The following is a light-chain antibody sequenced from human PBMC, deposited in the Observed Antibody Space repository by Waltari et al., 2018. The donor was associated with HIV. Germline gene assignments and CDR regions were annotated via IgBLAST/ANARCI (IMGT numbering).Light chain of an antibody. CDR2: QIS. CDR3: MQATQFPYT. Sequence: IVMTQTPPSSPVTLGQQASISCRSSQSLLHSDGNTYLNWLQPRPGQPPRLLIYQISKRCSGGPDRVSGSGAGTDFTLKISRVEAEDVGVYYCMQATQFPYTFGQGTKLEIK. J-gene: IGKJ2*01. V-gene: IGKV2-24*01. CDR1: QSLLHSDGNTY.